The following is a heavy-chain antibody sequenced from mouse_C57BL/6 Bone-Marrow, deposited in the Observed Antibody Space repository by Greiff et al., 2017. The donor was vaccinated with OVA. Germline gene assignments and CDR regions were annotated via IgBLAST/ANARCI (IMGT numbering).Heavy chain of an antibody. Sequence: QVTLKESGPGILQPSQTLSLTCSFSGFSLSTFGMGVGWIRQPSGKGLEWLAHIWWDDDKYYNPALKSRPTISKDTSKNQVFLKIANVDTADTATYYCARIAPQLGRNYFDYWGQGTTLTVSS. V-gene: IGHV8-8*01. CDR3: ARIAPQLGRNYFDY. CDR1: GFSLSTFGMG. J-gene: IGHJ2*01. CDR2: IWWDDDK. D-gene: IGHD4-1*02.